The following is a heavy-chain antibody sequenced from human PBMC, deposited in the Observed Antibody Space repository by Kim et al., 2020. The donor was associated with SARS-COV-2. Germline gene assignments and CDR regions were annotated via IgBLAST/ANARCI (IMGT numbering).Heavy chain of an antibody. D-gene: IGHD6-13*01. V-gene: IGHV4-59*01. Sequence: SETLSLTCTVSGGSISSYYWSWIRQPPGKGLEWIGYIYYSGSTNYNPSLKSRVTISVDTSKNQFSLKLSSVTAADTAVYYCARSSWHYYFDYWGQGTLVTVSS. CDR2: IYYSGST. CDR3: ARSSWHYYFDY. CDR1: GGSISSYY. J-gene: IGHJ4*02.